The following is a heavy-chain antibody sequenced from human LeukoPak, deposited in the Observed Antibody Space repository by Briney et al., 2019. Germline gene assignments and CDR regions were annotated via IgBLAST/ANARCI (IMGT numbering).Heavy chain of an antibody. Sequence: PSETLSLTCTVSGGSISSYYWSWIRQPPGKGLEWIGYLYYSGSTNYHPSLKRRVTISVDTSKNQFSLKLSSVTAADTAGYYCASIDYAFSVCDYWGQGALVTVSS. CDR3: ASIDYAFSVCDY. J-gene: IGHJ4*02. V-gene: IGHV4-59*01. CDR2: LYYSGST. CDR1: GGSISSYY. D-gene: IGHD4-17*01.